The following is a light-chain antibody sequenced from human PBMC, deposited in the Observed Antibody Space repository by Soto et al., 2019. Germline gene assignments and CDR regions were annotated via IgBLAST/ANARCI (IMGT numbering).Light chain of an antibody. V-gene: IGLV2-14*03. CDR2: DVN. CDR3: SSYTSSSTLVV. J-gene: IGLJ2*01. Sequence: QSALTQPASVSGSPGQSITISCTGTGSDVGGYNYVSWYQLHPGKAPKLMIYDVNNRPSGISNRFSGSKSGNTASLTISGLQAEDEADYYCSSYTSSSTLVVFGGGTQLTVL. CDR1: GSDVGGYNY.